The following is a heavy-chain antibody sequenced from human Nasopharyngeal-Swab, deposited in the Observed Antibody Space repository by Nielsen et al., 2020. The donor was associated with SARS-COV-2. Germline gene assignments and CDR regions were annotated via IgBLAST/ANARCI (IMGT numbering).Heavy chain of an antibody. D-gene: IGHD6-13*01. CDR3: ARDLIAAAVVNWFDP. J-gene: IGHJ5*02. V-gene: IGHV1-69*13. CDR1: GGTFSSYA. Sequence: SVKVSCKASGGTFSSYAISWVRQAPGQGLEWMGGIIPIFGTANYAQKFQGRVMITADESTSTAYMELSSLRSEDTAVYYCARDLIAAAVVNWFDPWGQGTLVTVSS. CDR2: IIPIFGTA.